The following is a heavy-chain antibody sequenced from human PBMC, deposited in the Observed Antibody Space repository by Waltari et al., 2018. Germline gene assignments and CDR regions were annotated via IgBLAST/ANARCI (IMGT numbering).Heavy chain of an antibody. Sequence: EVQLVESGGGLVQHGGSLRLPCVAPGFTFPDHYMDWVRQAPGQGLEWISRTKNKANSHITDYAASVKGRFIASRDDSKNSLYLQMNNLKTEDTAVYYCARDTATALDSWTQGTLVTVSA. CDR1: GFTFPDHY. CDR3: ARDTATALDS. D-gene: IGHD1-1*01. V-gene: IGHV3-72*01. J-gene: IGHJ4*02. CDR2: TKNKANSHIT.